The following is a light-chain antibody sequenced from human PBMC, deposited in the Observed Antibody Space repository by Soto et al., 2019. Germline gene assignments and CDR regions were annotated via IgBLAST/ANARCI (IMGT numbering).Light chain of an antibody. CDR1: QSVSSSY. V-gene: IGKV3-20*01. J-gene: IGKJ2*01. CDR3: QQYGSSPMYT. CDR2: DAS. Sequence: EIVLTQSPGTLSLSPGERATLSCRASQSVSSSYLAWYQQKPGQAPRLLIYDASSRATGIPDRFSGSGSGTDFSLTISRLEHEDVAVYYCQQYGSSPMYTFCQGTKLEIK.